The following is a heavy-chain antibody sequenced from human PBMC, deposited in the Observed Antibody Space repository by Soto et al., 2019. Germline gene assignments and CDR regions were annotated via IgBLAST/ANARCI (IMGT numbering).Heavy chain of an antibody. D-gene: IGHD2-15*01. J-gene: IGHJ3*02. V-gene: IGHV1-46*03. Sequence: ASVKGSCKASGYTFTSYYMDWVRQAHGQGLEWMGIINPSGGSTSYAQKFQGRVTMTRDTSTSTVYMELSSLRSEDTAVYYCAREIPGEYCSGGSCYGAFDIWGQGTMVTVSS. CDR3: AREIPGEYCSGGSCYGAFDI. CDR2: INPSGGST. CDR1: GYTFTSYY.